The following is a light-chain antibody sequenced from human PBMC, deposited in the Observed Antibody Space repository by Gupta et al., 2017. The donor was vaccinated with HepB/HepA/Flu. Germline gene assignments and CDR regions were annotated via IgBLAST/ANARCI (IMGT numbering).Light chain of an antibody. Sequence: EIVMTQSPATLSVSPGERATLSCRASHSVSSTLAWYQQKPGEAPRVLIYAASIRATGIPARFSGSGSGTKFTLPISSLQSEDFAVYYCQQYNKRRPRFTFGPGTKV. CDR2: AAS. J-gene: IGKJ3*01. V-gene: IGKV3-15*01. CDR3: QQYNKRRPRFT. CDR1: HSVSST.